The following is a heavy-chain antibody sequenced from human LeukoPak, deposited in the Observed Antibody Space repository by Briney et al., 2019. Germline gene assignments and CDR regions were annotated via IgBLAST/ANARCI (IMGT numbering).Heavy chain of an antibody. J-gene: IGHJ6*02. CDR2: MNPNSGNT. CDR1: GYTFTSCD. CDR3: ASGAAAGAHYYYGMDV. V-gene: IGHV1-8*01. D-gene: IGHD6-13*01. Sequence: ASVKVSCKASGYTFTSCDINWVRQATGQGLEWMGWMNPNSGNTGYAQKFQGRVTMTRNTSISTAYMELSSLRSEDTAVYYCASGAAAGAHYYYGMDVWGQGTTVTVSS.